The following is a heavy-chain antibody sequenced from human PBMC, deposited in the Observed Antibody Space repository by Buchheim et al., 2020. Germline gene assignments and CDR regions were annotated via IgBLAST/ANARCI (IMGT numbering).Heavy chain of an antibody. J-gene: IGHJ5*02. CDR2: ISYDGSNK. Sequence: QVQLVESGGGVVQPGRSLRLSCAASGFTFSSYAMHWVRQAPGKGLEWVAVISYDGSNKYYADSVKGRFTISRDNSKNTLYLQMNSLRAENTAVYYCARGPICSSTSCSVYNWFDPWGQGT. CDR3: ARGPICSSTSCSVYNWFDP. D-gene: IGHD2-2*01. CDR1: GFTFSSYA. V-gene: IGHV3-30-3*01.